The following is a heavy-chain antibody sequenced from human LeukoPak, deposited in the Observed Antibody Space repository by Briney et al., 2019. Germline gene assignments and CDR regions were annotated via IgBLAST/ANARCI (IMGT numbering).Heavy chain of an antibody. J-gene: IGHJ6*03. D-gene: IGHD2-2*02. V-gene: IGHV1-2*02. CDR2: INPNSGGT. Sequence: GASVKVSCKTSKNMFTGYFMHWVRQAPGQGLEWIGWINPNSGGTLFARRFQGRVTMTRDTSIGATYMKLSRLTSDDTALYYCAAQCNDDFCYKRDYMDVWGKGTMVIVSS. CDR3: AAQCNDDFCYKRDYMDV. CDR1: KNMFTGYF.